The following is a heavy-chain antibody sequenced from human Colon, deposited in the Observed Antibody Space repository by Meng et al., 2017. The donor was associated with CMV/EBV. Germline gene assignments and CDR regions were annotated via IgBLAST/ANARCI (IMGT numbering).Heavy chain of an antibody. V-gene: IGHV3-30-3*01. D-gene: IGHD1-1*01. CDR1: GFSFTNYD. J-gene: IGHJ6*02. Sequence: GESLKISCAASGFSFTNYDMHWVRQAPGKGLEWVAVISYDGSNKYYADSVKGRFTISRDQSKNTLDLQMNSLRADDTAVYYCARALKPLGTRSGLDVWGQGTTVTVSS. CDR2: ISYDGSNK. CDR3: ARALKPLGTRSGLDV.